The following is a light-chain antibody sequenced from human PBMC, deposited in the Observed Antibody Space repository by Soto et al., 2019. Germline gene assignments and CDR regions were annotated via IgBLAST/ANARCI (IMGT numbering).Light chain of an antibody. V-gene: IGKV1-39*01. Sequence: DIQMTQSPSSLSASVGDRVTITCRASQSISSFLNWYQQKPGKAPKLLVYGASSLQSGVPSRVSGSGSGTDFTLTISSLRPEDFATYFCQQTYSSPQTFGQGTKVEIK. CDR3: QQTYSSPQT. J-gene: IGKJ1*01. CDR1: QSISSF. CDR2: GAS.